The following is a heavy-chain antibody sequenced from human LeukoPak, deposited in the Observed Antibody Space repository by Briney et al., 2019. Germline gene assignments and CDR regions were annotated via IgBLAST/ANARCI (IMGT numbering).Heavy chain of an antibody. CDR3: ARVIGWDEPFDL. V-gene: IGHV3-74*01. Sequence: GGSLRLSCAASGFTFSSYWMHWVRQAPGRGLVWVSRINTDGSSTNYADSVRGRFTVSRDNAKNTLYLQMNSLRVEDTAVYYCARVIGWDEPFDLWGHGTLVTVSS. D-gene: IGHD1-26*01. CDR2: INTDGSST. CDR1: GFTFSSYW. J-gene: IGHJ3*01.